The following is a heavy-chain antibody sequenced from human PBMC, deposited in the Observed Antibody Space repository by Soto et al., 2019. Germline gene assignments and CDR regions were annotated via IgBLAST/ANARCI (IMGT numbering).Heavy chain of an antibody. CDR2: IYHSGST. D-gene: IGHD3-16*01. V-gene: IGHV4-38-2*01. CDR1: GYSISSGYY. J-gene: IGHJ4*02. Sequence: KPSETLSLTCAVSGYSISSGYYWGWIRQPPGKGLEWIGSIYHSGSTYYNPSLKSRVTISVDTSKNQFSLKLSSVTAADTAVYYCAWGYYLDYWGQGTLVTVSS. CDR3: AWGYYLDY.